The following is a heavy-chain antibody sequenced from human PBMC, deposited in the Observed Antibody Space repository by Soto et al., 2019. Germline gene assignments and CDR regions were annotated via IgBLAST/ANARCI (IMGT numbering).Heavy chain of an antibody. CDR1: GFTFSNHA. CDR3: ARYPGDHYCTSTSCLYFFDH. V-gene: IGHV3-23*01. D-gene: IGHD2-2*01. CDR2: ISDSGST. J-gene: IGHJ4*01. Sequence: EVQLLESGGALVQPGGSLRLSCAASGFTFSNHAMNWVRQAPGKGLEWVSTISDSGSTYYADSVKGRFTISRDNSKNTLYLQMNSLRAEDTALYSCARYPGDHYCTSTSCLYFFDHWGQGTLVIVSS.